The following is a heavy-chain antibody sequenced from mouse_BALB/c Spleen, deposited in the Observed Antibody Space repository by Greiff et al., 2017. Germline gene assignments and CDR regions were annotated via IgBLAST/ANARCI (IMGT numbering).Heavy chain of an antibody. D-gene: IGHD2-10*02. CDR2: ISYSGST. J-gene: IGHJ3*01. CDR1: GYSITSDYA. Sequence: EVKLQESGPGLVKPSQSLSLTCTVTGYSITSDYAWNWIRQFPGNKLEWMGYISYSGSTSYNPSLKSRISITRDTSKNQFFLQLNSVTTEDTATYYCSRGGYGNYVFAYWGQGTLVTVSA. V-gene: IGHV3-2*02. CDR3: SRGGYGNYVFAY.